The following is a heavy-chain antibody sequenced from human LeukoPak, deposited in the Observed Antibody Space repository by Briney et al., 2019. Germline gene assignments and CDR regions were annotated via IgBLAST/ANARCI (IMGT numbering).Heavy chain of an antibody. CDR3: ARAPYSGSYFWFDP. V-gene: IGHV4-59*01. Sequence: PGGSLRLSCAASGFTFSSYSMNWIRQPPGKGLEWIGYIYYSGSTNYNPSLKSRVTISVDTSKNQFSLRLSSVTAADTAVYYCARAPYSGSYFWFDPWGQGTLVTVSS. D-gene: IGHD1-26*01. CDR1: GFTFSSYS. CDR2: IYYSGST. J-gene: IGHJ5*02.